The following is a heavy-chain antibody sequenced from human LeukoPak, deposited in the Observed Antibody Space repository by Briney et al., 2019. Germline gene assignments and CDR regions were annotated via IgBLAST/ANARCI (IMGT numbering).Heavy chain of an antibody. CDR1: GFTFSSYA. J-gene: IGHJ4*02. CDR2: IYSGGST. D-gene: IGHD5-12*01. Sequence: GGSLRLSCAASGFTFSSYAMTWVRQAPGKGLEWVSVIYSGGSTYYADSVKGRFTISRDNSKNTLYLQMNSLRAEDTAVYYCARGQRGYSGHDPPDYWGQGTLVTVSS. V-gene: IGHV3-66*01. CDR3: ARGQRGYSGHDPPDY.